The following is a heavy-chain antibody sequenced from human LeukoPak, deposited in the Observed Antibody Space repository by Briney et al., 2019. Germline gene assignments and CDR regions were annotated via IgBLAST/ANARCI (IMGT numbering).Heavy chain of an antibody. Sequence: GGSLRLSCAASGFSFSTNPMSWVRQAPGKGLEWVSAISPDKTYYADSVKGRLTISRDNYKNTVDLHMNSPRAEDTAIYYCVKEHVNRAFTRSFEIWGQGIVVTVSS. V-gene: IGHV3-23*01. CDR1: GFSFSTNP. CDR3: VKEHVNRAFTRSFEI. CDR2: ISPDKT. D-gene: IGHD3-3*02. J-gene: IGHJ3*02.